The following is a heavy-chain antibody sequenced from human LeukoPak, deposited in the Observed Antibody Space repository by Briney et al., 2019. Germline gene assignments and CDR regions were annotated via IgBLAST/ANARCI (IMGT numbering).Heavy chain of an antibody. Sequence: GGSLRLSCAVSGFTFSSYTMNWVRQAPGMGLEWVANINEDGSKKFYVDSVKGRFTISRDNAKNSLYLQMNSLRAEDTAVYYCARENIVGSTWGDIDYWGQGTLVTVSS. CDR3: ARENIVGSTWGDIDY. CDR2: INEDGSKK. J-gene: IGHJ4*02. CDR1: GFTFSSYT. V-gene: IGHV3-7*01. D-gene: IGHD1-26*01.